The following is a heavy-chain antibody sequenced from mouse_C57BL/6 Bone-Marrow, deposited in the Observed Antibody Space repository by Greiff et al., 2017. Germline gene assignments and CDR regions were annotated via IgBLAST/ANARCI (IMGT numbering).Heavy chain of an antibody. V-gene: IGHV5-6*01. CDR2: ISSGGSYT. J-gene: IGHJ2*01. CDR3: ARVITTVVARGYFDY. Sequence: EVQLQESGGDLVKPGGSLKLSCAASGFTFSSYGMSWVRQTPDKRLEWVATISSGGSYTYYPDSVKGRFTISRDNAKNTLYLQMSSLKSEDTAMYYGARVITTVVARGYFDYWGQGTTLTVSS. D-gene: IGHD1-1*01. CDR1: GFTFSSYG.